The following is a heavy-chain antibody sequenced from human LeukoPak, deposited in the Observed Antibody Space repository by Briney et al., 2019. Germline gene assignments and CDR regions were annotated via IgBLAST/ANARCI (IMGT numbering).Heavy chain of an antibody. D-gene: IGHD3-10*01. CDR3: ARLRLGILLWFGGWFDP. V-gene: IGHV4-39*07. Sequence: SETLSLTCTVSGGFISSSRYYWGWIRQPPGKGLEWIGGIYYSGSTYYSPSLKSRVTISVDTSKNQFSLKLRSVTAADTAVYYCARLRLGILLWFGGWFDPWGQGTLVTVSS. CDR1: GGFISSSRYY. J-gene: IGHJ5*02. CDR2: IYYSGST.